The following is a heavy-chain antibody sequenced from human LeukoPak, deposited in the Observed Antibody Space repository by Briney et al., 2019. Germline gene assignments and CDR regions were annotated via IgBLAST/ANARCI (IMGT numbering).Heavy chain of an antibody. J-gene: IGHJ1*01. CDR1: GYTLTELS. V-gene: IGHV1-24*01. CDR2: FDPEDGET. D-gene: IGHD3-16*01. Sequence: GASVKVSCKVSGYTLTELSMHWVRQAPGKGLEWMGGFDPEDGETIYAQKFQGRVTMTEDTSTDTAYMELSSLRSEDTAVYYCATDGAWPEYFQHWGQGTLVTVSS. CDR3: ATDGAWPEYFQH.